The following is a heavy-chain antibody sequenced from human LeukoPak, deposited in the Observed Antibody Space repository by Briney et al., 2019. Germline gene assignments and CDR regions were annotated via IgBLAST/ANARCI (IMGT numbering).Heavy chain of an antibody. D-gene: IGHD2-2*02. Sequence: VASVKVSCKASGYTFTGYYMHWVRQAPGQGLEWMGWINPNSGGTNYAQNFQGRVTMTRDTSISTAYMELSRLRSDDTAVYYCARDRRYCSSTSCYTNDAFDIWGQGTMVTVSS. CDR2: INPNSGGT. J-gene: IGHJ3*02. CDR3: ARDRRYCSSTSCYTNDAFDI. V-gene: IGHV1-2*02. CDR1: GYTFTGYY.